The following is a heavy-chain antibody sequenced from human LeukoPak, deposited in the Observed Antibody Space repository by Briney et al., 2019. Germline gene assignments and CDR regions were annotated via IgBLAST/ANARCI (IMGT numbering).Heavy chain of an antibody. J-gene: IGHJ3*02. CDR2: INPSPYST. D-gene: IGHD2-21*01. Sequence: GASVKVSCKASGYTFTNYYMHWVRQAPGQGLGWMGLINPSPYSTNYAQKFQGRVTMTRDMSTSTVYMELSSLRSEDTAVYYCARSIPRDQDAFDIWGQGTMVTVSS. CDR1: GYTFTNYY. CDR3: ARSIPRDQDAFDI. V-gene: IGHV1-46*01.